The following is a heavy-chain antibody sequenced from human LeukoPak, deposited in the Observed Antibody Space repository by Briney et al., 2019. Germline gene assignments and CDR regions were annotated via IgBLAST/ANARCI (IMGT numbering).Heavy chain of an antibody. Sequence: EPSETLSLTRTISGVSISSSNYYWAWLRQPPGKGLEWIVSIYYSGNTNYNPSLQSRVTMSVDTSMPQFSLKLSSVTAAVTAVYYCARVKHDFWSAKHSGWFDPWGQGTLVTVSS. D-gene: IGHD3-3*01. CDR2: IYYSGNT. CDR1: GVSISSSNYY. V-gene: IGHV4-39*07. J-gene: IGHJ5*02. CDR3: ARVKHDFWSAKHSGWFDP.